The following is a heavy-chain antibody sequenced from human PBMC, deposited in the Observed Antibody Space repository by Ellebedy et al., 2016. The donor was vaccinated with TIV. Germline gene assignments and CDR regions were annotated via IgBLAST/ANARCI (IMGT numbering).Heavy chain of an antibody. V-gene: IGHV3-11*06. J-gene: IGHJ4*02. CDR3: AGEYYYKNGGPGNC. Sequence: PGGSLRLSCVASGFTFSDYYMSRIRQAPGKGLEWVSTISTSSSYTKCADSVKGRFTVPRDDAKNSLYLHMNSLKAEDTAVDYCAGEYYYKNGGPGNCWGQGILVTVSS. D-gene: IGHD3-22*01. CDR1: GFTFSDYY. CDR2: ISTSSSYT.